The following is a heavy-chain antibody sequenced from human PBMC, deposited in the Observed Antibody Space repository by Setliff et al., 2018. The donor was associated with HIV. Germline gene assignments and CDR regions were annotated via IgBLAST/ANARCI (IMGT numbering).Heavy chain of an antibody. CDR3: ARGYSGGWNDLTGY. CDR1: GFSFSSYT. J-gene: IGHJ4*02. V-gene: IGHV3-30*04. D-gene: IGHD6-19*01. Sequence: GGSLRLSCEASGFSFSSYTMNWVRQAPGKGLEWVAVILYDGSNKYYADSVKGRFTISRDNLKKRVYLQMNSLRAEDTAVYYCARGYSGGWNDLTGYWGQGALVTVSS. CDR2: ILYDGSNK.